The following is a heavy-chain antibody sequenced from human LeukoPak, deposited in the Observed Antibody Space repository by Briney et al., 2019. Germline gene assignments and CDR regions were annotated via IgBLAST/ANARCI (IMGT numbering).Heavy chain of an antibody. V-gene: IGHV3-23*01. Sequence: GGSLRLSCAASGFTFSSYAMSWVRQAPGKGLEWVSSISVSGSTYYADSVKGRFTISRDNSKNTLYLQMNSLRAEDTAVYYCAKRTTGTTPGAFDFWGQGTMVTVSS. CDR2: ISVSGST. CDR1: GFTFSSYA. CDR3: AKRTTGTTPGAFDF. J-gene: IGHJ3*01. D-gene: IGHD1-1*01.